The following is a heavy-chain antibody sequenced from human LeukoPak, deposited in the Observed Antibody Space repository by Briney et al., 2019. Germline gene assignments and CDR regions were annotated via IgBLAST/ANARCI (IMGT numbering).Heavy chain of an antibody. CDR1: GFTFTRYS. V-gene: IGHV3-21*01. CDR3: ARGTYRSSSPSIGMPYYLDY. J-gene: IGHJ4*02. D-gene: IGHD6-6*01. CDR2: ISSSGSYI. Sequence: GGSLRLSCAASGFTFTRYSMTWVRQAPGKGLEWVSSISSSGSYIFYAQSVEGRFIISRDNAKNSHYLQMNSLRVDDTAVYFCARGTYRSSSPSIGMPYYLDYWGQGILVTVSS.